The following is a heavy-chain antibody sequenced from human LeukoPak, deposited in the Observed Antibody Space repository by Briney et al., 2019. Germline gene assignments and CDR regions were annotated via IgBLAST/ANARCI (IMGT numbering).Heavy chain of an antibody. CDR1: GFTFSSYA. CDR2: ISGSGGST. Sequence: GGSLRLSCAASGFTFSSYAMSWVRQAPGKGLEWVSVISGSGGSTCYADSVKGRFTISRDNSKNTLYLQMNSLRAEDTAVYYCVKDLSSSHVSEYFDYWGLGTLVTVSS. J-gene: IGHJ4*02. D-gene: IGHD6-6*01. CDR3: VKDLSSSHVSEYFDY. V-gene: IGHV3-23*01.